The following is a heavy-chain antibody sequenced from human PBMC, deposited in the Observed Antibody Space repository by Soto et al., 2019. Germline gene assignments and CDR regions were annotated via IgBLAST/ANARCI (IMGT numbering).Heavy chain of an antibody. Sequence: QVQLVQSGAEVKKPGASVKVSCKASGYTFTSYDINWVRQATGQGLEWMGWMNPNSGNTGYAQKFQGRVTMTRNTSISTAYMELSSLRSEDTAVYYCARGGTRYYDFWSGPYGMDVWGQGTTVTVSS. CDR2: MNPNSGNT. V-gene: IGHV1-8*01. J-gene: IGHJ6*02. CDR1: GYTFTSYD. D-gene: IGHD3-3*01. CDR3: ARGGTRYYDFWSGPYGMDV.